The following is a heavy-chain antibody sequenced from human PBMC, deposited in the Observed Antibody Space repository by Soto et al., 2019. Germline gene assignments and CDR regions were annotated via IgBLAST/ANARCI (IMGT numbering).Heavy chain of an antibody. V-gene: IGHV1-18*01. CDR3: ARQPSVTTFRGNPGHFDY. Sequence: QVQLVQSGAEVKKPGASVKVSCKASGYTFTSYGISWVRQAPGQGLEWMGWISAYNGNTNYAQKLQGRVTMTTDTSTSTAYMELRSLRSDDTAVYYCARQPSVTTFRGNPGHFDYWGQGTLVTVSS. J-gene: IGHJ4*02. CDR1: GYTFTSYG. D-gene: IGHD4-4*01. CDR2: ISAYNGNT.